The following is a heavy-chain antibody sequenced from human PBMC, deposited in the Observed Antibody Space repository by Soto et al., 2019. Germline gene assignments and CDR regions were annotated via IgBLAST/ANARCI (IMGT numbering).Heavy chain of an antibody. Sequence: QVQLVQSGAEVKKPGASVKVSCKVSGSTLSEVSIHWVRQTPGQGLQWMGGFDAEDGETMYAQKFQGRVTMTEDTSTDTVYMELRNLRSEDTAVYFCATKTLLMCLHWWGQGPLVTVSS. CDR2: FDAEDGET. CDR3: ATKTLLMCLHW. D-gene: IGHD1-1*01. CDR1: GSTLSEVS. J-gene: IGHJ1*01. V-gene: IGHV1-24*01.